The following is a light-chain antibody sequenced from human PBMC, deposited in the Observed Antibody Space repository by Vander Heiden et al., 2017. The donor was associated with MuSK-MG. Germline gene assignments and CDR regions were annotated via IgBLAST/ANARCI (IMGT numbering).Light chain of an antibody. CDR3: QQLNSYPTIT. J-gene: IGKJ5*01. V-gene: IGKV1-9*01. CDR1: QGISSY. Sequence: IQVTQSPSFLSASVGDRVTITCRASQGISSYLAWYQQKPGKAPKLLIYAASTLQSGVPSRFSGSGSGTEFTLTISSLQPEDFATYYCQQLNSYPTITFGQGTRLEIK. CDR2: AAS.